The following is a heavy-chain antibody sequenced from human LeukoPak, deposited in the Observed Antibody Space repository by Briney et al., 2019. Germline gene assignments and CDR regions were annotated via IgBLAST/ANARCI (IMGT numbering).Heavy chain of an antibody. J-gene: IGHJ1*01. CDR3: ARGVTGGWYGDFQH. CDR2: IYYSGST. D-gene: IGHD6-19*01. Sequence: SETLSLTCTVSGGSINTYFWSWIRQPPGKGLEWIGYIYYSGSTNYNPSLKSRVTISVDTSKNQFSLKLSSVTAADTAVYYCARGVTGGWYGDFQHWGQGNLVTVSS. V-gene: IGHV4-59*01. CDR1: GGSINTYF.